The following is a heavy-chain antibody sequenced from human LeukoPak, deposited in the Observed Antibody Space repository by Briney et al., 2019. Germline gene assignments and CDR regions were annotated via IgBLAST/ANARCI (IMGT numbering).Heavy chain of an antibody. CDR3: ARAFSGYVIY. CDR2: IYSGGST. D-gene: IGHD5-12*01. V-gene: IGHV3-53*01. CDR1: GFTFTGYA. Sequence: GGSLRLSCVASGFTFTGYAMSWVRQAPGKGLEWVSVIYSGGSTYYADSVKGRFTISRDNSKNTLYLQMNSLRAEDTAVYYCARAFSGYVIYWGQGTLVTVSS. J-gene: IGHJ4*02.